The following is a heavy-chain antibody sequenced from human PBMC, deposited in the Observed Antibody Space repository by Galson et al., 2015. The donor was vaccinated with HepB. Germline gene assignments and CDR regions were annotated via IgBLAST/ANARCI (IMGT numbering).Heavy chain of an antibody. CDR2: IYARGNT. V-gene: IGHV4-61*02. CDR1: GASISSGNYY. Sequence: TLSLTCTVSGASISSGNYYWSWIRQPAGKGLEWIGRIYARGNTNYNPSLESRVTMSVDTSKNQFSLKLTSVTAADTAVYYCARGGYYYDSSGRGLDHWGQGTLVTVSS. CDR3: ARGGYYYDSSGRGLDH. D-gene: IGHD3-22*01. J-gene: IGHJ4*02.